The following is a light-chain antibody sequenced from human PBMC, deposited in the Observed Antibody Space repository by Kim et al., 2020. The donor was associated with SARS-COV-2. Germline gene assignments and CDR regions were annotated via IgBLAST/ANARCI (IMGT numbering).Light chain of an antibody. V-gene: IGKV1-27*01. Sequence: DIHMTQSPSSLSASVGDRVTITCRASQGISTYLAWYQQKPWTIPKLLIYGASTLQSGVPSRFSGSASGTDFTLTISSLQPEDVATYYCQKYNSAPRTFGGGTKVDIK. CDR3: QKYNSAPRT. CDR1: QGISTY. CDR2: GAS. J-gene: IGKJ4*01.